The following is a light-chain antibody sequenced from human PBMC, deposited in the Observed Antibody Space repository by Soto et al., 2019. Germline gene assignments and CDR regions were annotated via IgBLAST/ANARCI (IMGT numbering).Light chain of an antibody. J-gene: IGKJ2*01. CDR1: QGISGW. CDR3: QQANSFPYT. CDR2: AAS. Sequence: DLPMTQSPSSVSASVGDRVTITCRASQGISGWLAWYQQKPGKAPTLLIYAASSLQSGVPSRFSGSGSGTDFTLTISSLQPEDFATYYCQQANSFPYTFGQGTKLEIK. V-gene: IGKV1-12*01.